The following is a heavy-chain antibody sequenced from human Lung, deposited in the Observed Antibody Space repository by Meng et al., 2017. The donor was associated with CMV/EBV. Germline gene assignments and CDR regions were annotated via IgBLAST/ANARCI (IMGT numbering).Heavy chain of an antibody. V-gene: IGHV3-30-3*01. CDR3: VREQGGESMIAVLIERFGMDV. D-gene: IGHD3-22*01. CDR2: ISYDGSNK. CDR1: GFTFNTYA. Sequence: GGSLRLXCAASGFTFNTYAMHWVRQAPGKGLECMAVISYDGSNKYTADSVQGRLTISRDNSKNNLYLQMNSLTVEDTVVYYCVREQGGESMIAVLIERFGMDVWGQGXTVTVSS. J-gene: IGHJ6*02.